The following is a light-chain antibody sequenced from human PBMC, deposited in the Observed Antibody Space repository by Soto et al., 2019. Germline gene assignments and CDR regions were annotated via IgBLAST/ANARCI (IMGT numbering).Light chain of an antibody. CDR1: KLGNKY. V-gene: IGLV3-1*01. CDR3: QAWDSSTGV. CDR2: EDS. Sequence: SYELTQPPSVSVSLGQTASITCSGDKLGNKYACWYQQKSGQSPVLVIYEDSKRPSGIPERFSGSNSGNTATLTISGTQAMDEADYYCQAWDSSTGVFGGGTKLTVL. J-gene: IGLJ2*01.